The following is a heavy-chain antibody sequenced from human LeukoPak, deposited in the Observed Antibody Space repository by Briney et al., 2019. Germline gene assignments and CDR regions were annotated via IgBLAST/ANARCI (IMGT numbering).Heavy chain of an antibody. CDR3: ATLPRGHLFDS. CDR1: GDTLTELS. CDR2: FVPEDGEK. J-gene: IGHJ4*02. D-gene: IGHD3-10*01. V-gene: IGHV1-24*01. Sequence: GSVNVSCKLSGDTLTELSMHWVRQSPGKGLEWMGGFVPEDGEKIYAQKLQGRVTMTEDTSTDTAYMELRSLRSDDTAVYFCATLPRGHLFDSWGQGTLVTVSS.